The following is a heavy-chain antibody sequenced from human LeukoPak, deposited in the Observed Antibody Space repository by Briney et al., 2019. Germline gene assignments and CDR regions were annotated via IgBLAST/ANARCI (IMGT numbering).Heavy chain of an antibody. Sequence: GGSLRLSCAASGFTFSSYGMHWVRQAPGKGLEWVAVISYDGSNKYYADSVKGRFTISRDNSKNTLYLQMNSLRAEDTAVYYCAKWVAYGGNAFDIWGQGTMVTVSS. J-gene: IGHJ3*02. CDR1: GFTFSSYG. V-gene: IGHV3-30*18. D-gene: IGHD4-23*01. CDR2: ISYDGSNK. CDR3: AKWVAYGGNAFDI.